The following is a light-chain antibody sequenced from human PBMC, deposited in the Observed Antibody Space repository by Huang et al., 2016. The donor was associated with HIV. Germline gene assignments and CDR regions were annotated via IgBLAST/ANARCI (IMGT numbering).Light chain of an antibody. J-gene: IGKJ4*01. CDR2: GAS. CDR1: QSISAY. Sequence: DIQMTQSPSSLSASVGDRVTITCRASQSISAYLNWYQQKPGKAHKLLIYGASTLQSGFPSRFSGSGSGTDFTLTINSLQPEDFATYYCQKSYTTPLTFGGGTKVEI. V-gene: IGKV1-39*01. CDR3: QKSYTTPLT.